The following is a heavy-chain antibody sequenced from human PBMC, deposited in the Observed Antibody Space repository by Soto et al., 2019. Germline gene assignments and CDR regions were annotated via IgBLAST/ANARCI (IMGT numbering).Heavy chain of an antibody. CDR3: ATGVNYRPILG. J-gene: IGHJ4*02. V-gene: IGHV3-66*01. D-gene: IGHD3-16*01. CDR2: IYSGGST. CDR1: GFAVSSNH. Sequence: EVQLVESGGGLVQPGGSLRLSCAASGFAVSSNHMTWVRQAPGKGLEWVSVIYSGGSTYYADSVKGRFTISRDNSENTLYLHMNGLRDEDTAVYYCATGVNYRPILGWGQGTLVTVSS.